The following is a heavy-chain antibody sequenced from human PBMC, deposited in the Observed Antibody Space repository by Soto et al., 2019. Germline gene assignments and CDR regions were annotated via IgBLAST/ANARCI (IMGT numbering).Heavy chain of an antibody. V-gene: IGHV1-18*01. CDR1: GGTFSSYA. CDR2: ISAYNGKT. CDR3: ARDLEYSSGWYFGY. Sequence: ASVKVSCKASGGTFSSYAISWVRQAPGQGLEWMGWISAYNGKTNYAQKLQGRVTMTTDTSTSTAYMELRSLRSDDTAVYYCARDLEYSSGWYFGYWGQGTLVTVS. D-gene: IGHD6-19*01. J-gene: IGHJ4*02.